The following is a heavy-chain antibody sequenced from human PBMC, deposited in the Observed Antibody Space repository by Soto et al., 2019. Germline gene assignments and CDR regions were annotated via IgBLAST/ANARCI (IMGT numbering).Heavy chain of an antibody. CDR3: AKSRSQWLSSLHD. CDR2: IHPKSGST. V-gene: IGHV1-2*02. CDR1: GYTFTDDY. D-gene: IGHD6-19*01. J-gene: IGHJ4*02. Sequence: VQSGPELKQPGASVKVSCATSGYTFTDDYLHWVRQAPGQGLEWVAWIHPKSGSTFYAQRLQGRVSVTRDTAIATTYLEVTSLTSDDTAVYYCAKSRSQWLSSLHDWGQGSLITVSS.